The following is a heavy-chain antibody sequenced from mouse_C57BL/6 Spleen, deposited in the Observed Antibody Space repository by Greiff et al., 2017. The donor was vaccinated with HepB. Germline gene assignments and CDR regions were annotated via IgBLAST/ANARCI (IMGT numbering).Heavy chain of an antibody. Sequence: QVQLKQSGAELVKPGASVKISCKASGYAFSSYWMNWVKQRPGKGLEWIGQIYPGDGDTNYNGKFKGKATLTADKSSSTAYMQLSSLTSEDSAVYFCAGGWLLRGYFDVWGTGTTVTVSS. J-gene: IGHJ1*03. V-gene: IGHV1-80*01. CDR1: GYAFSSYW. D-gene: IGHD2-3*01. CDR3: AGGWLLRGYFDV. CDR2: IYPGDGDT.